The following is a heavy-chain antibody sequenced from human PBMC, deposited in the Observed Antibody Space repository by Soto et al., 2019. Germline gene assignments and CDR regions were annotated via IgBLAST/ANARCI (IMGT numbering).Heavy chain of an antibody. CDR2: IYYSGST. CDR1: GGSISSGDYY. D-gene: IGHD6-6*01. CDR3: ARDFPPIAARPPSYYYGMDV. Sequence: LSLTCTVSGGSISSGDYYWSWIRQPPGTGLEWIGYIYYSGSTYYNPSLKSRVTISVDTSKNQFSLKLSSVTAADTAVYYCARDFPPIAARPPSYYYGMDVWGQGTTVTVSS. V-gene: IGHV4-30-4*01. J-gene: IGHJ6*02.